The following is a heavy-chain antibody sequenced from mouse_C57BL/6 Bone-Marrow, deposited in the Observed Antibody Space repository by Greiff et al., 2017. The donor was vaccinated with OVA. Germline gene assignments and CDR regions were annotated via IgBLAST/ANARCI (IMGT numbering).Heavy chain of an antibody. Sequence: VQLQQSGTVLARPGASVKMSCKTSGYTFTSYWMHWVKQRPGQGLEWIGAIYPGNSDTSSNQKFKGKAKLTAVTSASTAYMELSSLTNEDSAVYYCTREGYSKRYFDVWGTGTTVTVSS. D-gene: IGHD2-5*01. CDR2: IYPGNSDT. V-gene: IGHV1-5*01. CDR3: TREGYSKRYFDV. CDR1: GYTFTSYW. J-gene: IGHJ1*03.